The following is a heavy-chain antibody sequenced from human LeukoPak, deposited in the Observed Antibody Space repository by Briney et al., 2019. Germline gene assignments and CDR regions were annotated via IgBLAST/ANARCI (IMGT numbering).Heavy chain of an antibody. CDR3: ARDSSSGHFDY. J-gene: IGHJ4*02. CDR2: INPSGGST. D-gene: IGHD1-26*01. Sequence: ASVKVSCKASGGTFSSYAISWVRQAPGQGLEWMGIINPSGGSTSYAQKFQGRVTMTRDTSTSTVYMELSSLRSEDTAVYYCARDSSSGHFDYWGQGTLVTVSS. CDR1: GGTFSSYA. V-gene: IGHV1-46*01.